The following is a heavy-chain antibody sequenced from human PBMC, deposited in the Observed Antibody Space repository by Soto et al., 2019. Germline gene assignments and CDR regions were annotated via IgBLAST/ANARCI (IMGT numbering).Heavy chain of an antibody. J-gene: IGHJ6*02. D-gene: IGHD6-19*01. V-gene: IGHV1-69*01. CDR1: GGTFSSYA. Sequence: QVQLVQSGAEVKKPGSSVKVSCKASGGTFSSYAISWVRQAPGQGLEWMGGIIPIFGTANYAQKFQGRVTITADEYTSTAYMELSSLRSEDTAVYYCARVIQGRAVAGTEGTGYYYYGMDVWGQGTTVTVSS. CDR3: ARVIQGRAVAGTEGTGYYYYGMDV. CDR2: IIPIFGTA.